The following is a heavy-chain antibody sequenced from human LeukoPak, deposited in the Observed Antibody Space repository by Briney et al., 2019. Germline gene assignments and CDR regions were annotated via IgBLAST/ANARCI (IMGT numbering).Heavy chain of an antibody. D-gene: IGHD2-2*01. J-gene: IGHJ4*02. CDR2: IKQDGSGK. CDR1: GFTFSSYW. V-gene: IGHV3-7*01. CDR3: ARDCSSTSCPVVYNDY. Sequence: GGSLRLSCAASGFTFSSYWMSWVRQAPGKGLEWVANIKQDGSGKYYVDSVKGRFTISRDNAKNSLYLQMISLRAEDTAVYYCARDCSSTSCPVVYNDYWGQGTLVTVSS.